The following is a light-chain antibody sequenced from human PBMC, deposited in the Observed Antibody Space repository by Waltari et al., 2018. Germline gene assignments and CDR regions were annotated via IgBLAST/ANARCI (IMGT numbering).Light chain of an antibody. V-gene: IGLV2-14*03. J-gene: IGLJ2*01. CDR3: SSYISSSTLEL. CDR2: DVS. Sequence: QSALTQAASVSGSPGQSITISCTGSSSDVGGYNYVSWYQQHPGKAPKLIIYDVSNRPAGVSNRFSGSKSGNTASLTISGLQAEDEAEYYCSSYISSSTLELFGGGTSLTVL. CDR1: SSDVGGYNY.